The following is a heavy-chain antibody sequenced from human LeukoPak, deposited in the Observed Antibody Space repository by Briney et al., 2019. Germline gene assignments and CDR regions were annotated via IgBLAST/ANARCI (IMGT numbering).Heavy chain of an antibody. CDR3: ARDVDTTSHLNWFDP. CDR1: GFSFTSYG. J-gene: IGHJ5*02. D-gene: IGHD2/OR15-2a*01. V-gene: IGHV3-33*01. CDR2: IWYHGGNE. Sequence: GGSLRLSCAASGFSFTSYGMHWVRQAPGKGLEWVAVIWYHGGNENYAVSVKGRFTISRDTSKNTLYLQMNSLRAEDTAMYYCARDVDTTSHLNWFDPWGQGTLVTVSS.